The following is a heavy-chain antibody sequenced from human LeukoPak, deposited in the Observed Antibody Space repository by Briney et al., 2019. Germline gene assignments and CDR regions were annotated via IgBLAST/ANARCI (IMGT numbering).Heavy chain of an antibody. D-gene: IGHD3-10*01. J-gene: IGHJ4*02. V-gene: IGHV3-23*01. CDR2: ISGSGGYT. CDR1: GFTFSSYA. CDR3: AKGGGSGSSLKEYNFDY. Sequence: GGSLRLSCAASGFTFSSYAMSWVRQAPGKGLEWVSAISGSGGYTYFADSVKGRFTISRDNSRNTLYLQMNSLRTEDTAVYYCAKGGGSGSSLKEYNFDYWGQGTLATVSS.